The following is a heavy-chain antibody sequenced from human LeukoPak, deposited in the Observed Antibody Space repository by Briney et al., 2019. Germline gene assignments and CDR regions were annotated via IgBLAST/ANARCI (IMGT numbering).Heavy chain of an antibody. CDR1: GFTFSSYG. V-gene: IGHV4-39*01. CDR3: VSPRGFSYGYFDY. D-gene: IGHD5-18*01. CDR2: IYYSKNT. J-gene: IGHJ4*02. Sequence: PGGSLRLSCAASGFTFSSYGMTWVRQAPGKGLEWIGSIYYSKNTYYNPSLKSRVTISADTSKNQFSLTLGSVSATDTAVYYCVSPRGFSYGYFDYWGQGTLVTVSS.